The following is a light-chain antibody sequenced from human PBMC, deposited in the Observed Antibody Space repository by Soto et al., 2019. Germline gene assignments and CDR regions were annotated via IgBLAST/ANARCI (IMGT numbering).Light chain of an antibody. CDR1: SSDVGGYNY. CDR2: DVS. Sequence: QSALTQPASVSGSPGQSITISCTGTSSDVGGYNYVSWYQQYPGKAPKLMIYDVSNRPSGISNRFSGSKSGNTASLTISGLQAEDEADYYCSSYTSSTTDVFGTGTKLTVL. CDR3: SSYTSSTTDV. V-gene: IGLV2-14*03. J-gene: IGLJ1*01.